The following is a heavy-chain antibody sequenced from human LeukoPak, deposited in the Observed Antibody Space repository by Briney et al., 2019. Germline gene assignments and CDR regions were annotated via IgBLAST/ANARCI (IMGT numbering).Heavy chain of an antibody. J-gene: IGHJ4*02. CDR2: IYSGGST. D-gene: IGHD1-1*01. CDR3: ARDKNWSLDY. CDR1: GFTVSSNY. V-gene: IGHV3-53*01. Sequence: GGSLRLSCAASGFTVSSNYMSWVRQAPGKGLEWVSVIYSGGSTYYADSVKGRFTISRDNSKNTLYLQMNSLRAEDTAVYFCARDKNWSLDYWGQGTLVTVSS.